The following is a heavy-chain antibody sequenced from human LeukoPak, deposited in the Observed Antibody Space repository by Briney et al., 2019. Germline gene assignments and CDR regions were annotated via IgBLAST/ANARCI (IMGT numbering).Heavy chain of an antibody. V-gene: IGHV4-34*01. CDR2: INHSGST. D-gene: IGHD3-10*01. Sequence: KPSETLSLTCAVYGGSFSGYYWSWIRQPPGKGLEWIGEINHSGSTNYNPSLKSRVTISVDTSKNQFSLKLSSVTAADTAVYYCARGPSNYYGSGSYLDYWGQGTLVTDSS. CDR3: ARGPSNYYGSGSYLDY. J-gene: IGHJ4*02. CDR1: GGSFSGYY.